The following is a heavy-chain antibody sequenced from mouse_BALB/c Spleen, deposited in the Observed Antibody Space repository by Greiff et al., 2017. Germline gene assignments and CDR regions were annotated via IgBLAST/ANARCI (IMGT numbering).Heavy chain of an antibody. Sequence: DVKLQESGPGLVKPSQSLSLTCTVTGYSITSDYAWNWIRQFPGNKLEWMGYISYSGSTSYNPSLKSRISITRDTSKNQFFLQLNSVTTEDTATYYCARWGTGGLFYFDYWGQGTTLTVSS. CDR3: ARWGTGGLFYFDY. CDR1: GYSITSDYA. CDR2: ISYSGST. V-gene: IGHV3-2*02. D-gene: IGHD4-1*01. J-gene: IGHJ2*01.